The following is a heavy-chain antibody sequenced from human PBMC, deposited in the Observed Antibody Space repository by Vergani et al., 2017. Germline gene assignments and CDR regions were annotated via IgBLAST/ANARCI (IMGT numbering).Heavy chain of an antibody. D-gene: IGHD6-13*01. CDR2: IFITGST. CDR1: GDSISGYY. CDR3: AGDTHSWQRADR. V-gene: IGHV4-4*07. J-gene: IGHJ5*02. Sequence: QVQLQESGPGLVEPSETLSLTCTVSGDSISGYYWNWIRQPAGKGLEWIGRIFITGSTNYNPSLKSRVIMSVDTSKNQVSLKVRSVTAADTAIYYCAGDTHSWQRADRWGQGLLVSVSS.